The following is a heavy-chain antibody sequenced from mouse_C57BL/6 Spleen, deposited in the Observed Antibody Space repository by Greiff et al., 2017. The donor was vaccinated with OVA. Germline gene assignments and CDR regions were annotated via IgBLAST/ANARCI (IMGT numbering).Heavy chain of an antibody. V-gene: IGHV1-69*01. D-gene: IGHD1-1*01. Sequence: VQLQQPGAELVMPGASVKLSCKASGYTFTSYWMHWVKQRPGQGLEWIGEIDPSDSYTNYNQKFKGKSTLTVDKSSSTAYMQLSSLTSEDSAVYYCARSPDGSSYWYFDVWGTGTTVTVSS. J-gene: IGHJ1*03. CDR1: GYTFTSYW. CDR2: IDPSDSYT. CDR3: ARSPDGSSYWYFDV.